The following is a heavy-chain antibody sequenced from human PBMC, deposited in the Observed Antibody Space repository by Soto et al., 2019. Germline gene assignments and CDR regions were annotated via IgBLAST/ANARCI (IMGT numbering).Heavy chain of an antibody. CDR3: ATAGFDP. V-gene: IGHV3-30*03. CDR2: ISYDGSNK. J-gene: IGHJ5*02. CDR1: GFTFSSYG. Sequence: PGGSLRLSCAASGFTFSSYGMHWVRQAPGKGLEWVAVISYDGSNKYYADSVKGRFTISRDNSKNTLYLQMNSLRAEDTAVYYCATAGFDPWGQGTLVTVS.